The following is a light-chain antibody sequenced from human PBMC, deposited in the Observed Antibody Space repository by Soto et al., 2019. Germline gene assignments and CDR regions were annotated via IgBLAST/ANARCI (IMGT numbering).Light chain of an antibody. Sequence: QSVLTQPASVSGSPGQSITISCTGTSSDVGGYNYVSWYQQLPGKAPRLIIYDVSNRPSGLSYRFSGSKSGSTASLTISGLQAEDEADYYCSSYTSSSTVVFGGGTQLTVL. CDR1: SSDVGGYNY. V-gene: IGLV2-14*03. CDR2: DVS. J-gene: IGLJ3*02. CDR3: SSYTSSSTVV.